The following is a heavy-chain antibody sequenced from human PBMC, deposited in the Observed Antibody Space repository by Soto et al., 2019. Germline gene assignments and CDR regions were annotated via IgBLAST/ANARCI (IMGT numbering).Heavy chain of an antibody. CDR3: ARPTRDGSQRIVRFYYYAMDV. D-gene: IGHD4-17*01. CDR1: GYSFTSYW. Sequence: GESLKISCKGSGYSFTSYWISWVRQMPGKGLEWMGRIDPSDSYTNYSPSFQGHVTISADKSISTAYLQWSSLKASDTAMYYCARPTRDGSQRIVRFYYYAMDVWAHGTKVTDS. J-gene: IGHJ6*02. CDR2: IDPSDSYT. V-gene: IGHV5-10-1*01.